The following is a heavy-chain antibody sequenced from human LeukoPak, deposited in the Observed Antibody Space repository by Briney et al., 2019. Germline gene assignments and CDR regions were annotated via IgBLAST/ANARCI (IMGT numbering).Heavy chain of an antibody. D-gene: IGHD1-26*01. V-gene: IGHV4-61*02. CDR3: ARGYSGSYSFDY. CDR1: GGSISSGSYY. J-gene: IGHJ4*02. Sequence: SQTLSLTCTVSGGSISSGSYYWGWIRQPAGKGLEWVGRIHTSGSTNYNPSLKSRVTISVIMSKNQFSLELSSVTAGDTAVYYCARGYSGSYSFDYWGQGTLVTVSS. CDR2: IHTSGST.